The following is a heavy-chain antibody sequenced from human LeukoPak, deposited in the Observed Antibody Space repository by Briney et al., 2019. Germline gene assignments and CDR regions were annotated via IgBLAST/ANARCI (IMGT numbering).Heavy chain of an antibody. D-gene: IGHD1-26*01. CDR3: ARDSRSGSYSP. Sequence: SETLSLTCTVSGGSISGYYWSWIRQSPGEGLEWIGLISYIGSTNCNPSLKSRVLISIDTSKNQFSLKLSSVTAADTAVYYCARDSRSGSYSPWGQGTLVIVSS. J-gene: IGHJ5*02. V-gene: IGHV4-59*01. CDR1: GGSISGYY. CDR2: ISYIGST.